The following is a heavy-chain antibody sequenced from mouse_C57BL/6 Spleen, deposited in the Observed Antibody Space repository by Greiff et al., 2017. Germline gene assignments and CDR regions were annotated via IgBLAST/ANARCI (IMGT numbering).Heavy chain of an antibody. V-gene: IGHV1-50*01. D-gene: IGHD2-5*01. CDR2: IDPSDSYT. CDR1: GYTFTSYW. J-gene: IGHJ3*01. CDR3: AREDYSKAWFAY. Sequence: QVQLQQPGAELVKPGASVKLSCKASGYTFTSYWMQWVKQRPGQGLEWIGEIDPSDSYTNYNQKFKGKATLTVDTSSSTAYMQLSSLTSEDSAVYYCAREDYSKAWFAYWGQGTLVTVSA.